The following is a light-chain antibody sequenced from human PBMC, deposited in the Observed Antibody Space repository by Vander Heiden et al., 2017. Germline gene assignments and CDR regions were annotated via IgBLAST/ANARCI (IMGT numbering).Light chain of an antibody. CDR1: QSVLYSSSNQNY. Sequence: DIVMTQSPDSLAVSLGERATINCKSSQSVLYSSSNQNYLAWYQQKPGQPPKLLIYWASTRESGVPDRFSGSGSGTDSSLTISSLQAEDVAVYYCQQYFSPLWTFGQGTKVEIK. CDR3: QQYFSPLWT. V-gene: IGKV4-1*01. CDR2: WAS. J-gene: IGKJ1*01.